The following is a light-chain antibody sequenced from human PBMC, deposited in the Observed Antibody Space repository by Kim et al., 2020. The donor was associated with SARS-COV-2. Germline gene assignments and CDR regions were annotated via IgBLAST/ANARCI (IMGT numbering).Light chain of an antibody. J-gene: IGLJ2*01. CDR3: GTWDSSLSDP. V-gene: IGLV1-51*01. CDR2: DNN. Sequence: QSVLTQPPSVSAAPGQKVTISCSGSSSNIGNNYVSWYQQLPGTAPKLLIYDNNKRPSGNPDRFSGSKSGTSATLGITGLQTGDEADYYCGTWDSSLSDPFVGGTKVTVL. CDR1: SSNIGNNY.